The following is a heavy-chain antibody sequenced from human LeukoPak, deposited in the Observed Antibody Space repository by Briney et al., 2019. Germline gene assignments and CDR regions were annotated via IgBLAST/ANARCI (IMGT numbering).Heavy chain of an antibody. D-gene: IGHD5-12*01. CDR1: GYSFTSYW. J-gene: IGHJ4*02. CDR3: SLHDKGYSGYVTLDY. V-gene: IGHV5-51*01. Sequence: GESLKISCKGSGYSFTSYWIGWVRQMPGKGLEWMGIINPGYSDIRYSPSFQGQVTISADKSISTAYLQWSSLKASDTAIYYCSLHDKGYSGYVTLDYWGEGTLVTVSS. CDR2: INPGYSDI.